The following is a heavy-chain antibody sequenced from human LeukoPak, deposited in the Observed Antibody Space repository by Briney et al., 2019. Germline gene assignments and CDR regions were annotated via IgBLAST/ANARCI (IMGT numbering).Heavy chain of an antibody. D-gene: IGHD3-22*01. Sequence: GGSLRLSCAASGFTFSSYWMHWVRQAPGKGLVWVSRINSDGSSTSYADSVKGRFTIPRDNAKNTLYLQMNSLRAEDTAVYYCARVEYYYDSSGYLSQYYFDYWGQGTLVTVSS. J-gene: IGHJ4*02. CDR1: GFTFSSYW. CDR2: INSDGSST. CDR3: ARVEYYYDSSGYLSQYYFDY. V-gene: IGHV3-74*01.